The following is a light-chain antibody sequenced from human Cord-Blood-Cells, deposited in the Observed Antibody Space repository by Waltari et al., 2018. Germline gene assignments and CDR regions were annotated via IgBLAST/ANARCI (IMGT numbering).Light chain of an antibody. V-gene: IGLV3-19*01. CDR3: NSRDSSGNHLV. CDR1: SLRSYD. CDR2: GKN. J-gene: IGLJ2*01. Sequence: SSELTQDPAVSVALGQTVRITFQGDSLRSYDASWYQQKPGQAPVLVIYGKNNRPAGIPDRFSGSSSENTSSLTITGAQAEDEADYYCNSRDSSGNHLVFGGGTKLTVL.